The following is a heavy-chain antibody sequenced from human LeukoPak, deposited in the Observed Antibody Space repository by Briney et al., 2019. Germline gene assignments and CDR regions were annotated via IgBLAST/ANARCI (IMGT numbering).Heavy chain of an antibody. CDR2: MNPNSGNT. D-gene: IGHD6-19*01. J-gene: IGHJ4*02. CDR1: GYTFTSYG. Sequence: GASVKVSCKASGYTFTSYGISWVRQATGQGLEWMGWMNPNSGNTYYAQRFQGRVTMTRDTSISTAYMEVSSLRSEDTAVYYCARGNIAVPGTPYYFEYWGQGTLVTVSS. CDR3: ARGNIAVPGTPYYFEY. V-gene: IGHV1-8*02.